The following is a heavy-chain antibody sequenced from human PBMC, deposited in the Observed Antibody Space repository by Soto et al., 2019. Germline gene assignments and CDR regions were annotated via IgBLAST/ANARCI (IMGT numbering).Heavy chain of an antibody. V-gene: IGHV2-5*02. D-gene: IGHD6-13*01. CDR2: IFWDDDK. CDR3: ARSHGSSWHGYFPH. CDR1: GFSLTTYGVG. Sequence: SGPTLVNPTQTLTLTCTFPGFSLTTYGVGVAWIRQPPGKALEWLTLIFWDDDKRYSPSLKSRLTITKDTSKDQVVLTMTNMDPVDTATYYCARSHGSSWHGYFPHWGQGTLVTVSS. J-gene: IGHJ1*01.